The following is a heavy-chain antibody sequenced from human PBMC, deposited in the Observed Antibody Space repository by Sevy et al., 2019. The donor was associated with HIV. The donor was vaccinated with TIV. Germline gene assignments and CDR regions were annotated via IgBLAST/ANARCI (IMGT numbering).Heavy chain of an antibody. Sequence: GGSLRLSCAASGFSFNNAWMNWVRQAPGKGLEWVGHIKRKTDGGTRDYAASVKGRFTISRDDSENTLFLQINSLKTDDTAVYYCTTAPIVAAGDYNYYGMGVWGQGTTVTVSS. V-gene: IGHV3-15*01. D-gene: IGHD6-13*01. J-gene: IGHJ6*02. CDR2: IKRKTDGGTR. CDR1: GFSFNNAW. CDR3: TTAPIVAAGDYNYYGMGV.